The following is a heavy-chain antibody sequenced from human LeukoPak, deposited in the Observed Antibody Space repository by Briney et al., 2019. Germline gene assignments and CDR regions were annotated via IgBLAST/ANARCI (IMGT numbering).Heavy chain of an antibody. CDR3: GTAYAGHRDLYGMDV. V-gene: IGHV4-4*08. CDR1: GGSISNYY. D-gene: IGHD2-2*01. J-gene: IGHJ6*02. CDR2: ISNSGST. Sequence: SETLSLTCTVSGGSISNYYWSWIRQPPGKGLEWIGYISNSGSTGYNPPLKSRATISVDKSKNQFSLRLSSVTAADTAVYYCGTAYAGHRDLYGMDVWGQGTTVTVSS.